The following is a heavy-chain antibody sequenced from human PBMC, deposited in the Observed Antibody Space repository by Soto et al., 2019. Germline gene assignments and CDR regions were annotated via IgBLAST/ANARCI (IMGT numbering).Heavy chain of an antibody. CDR1: GFTFSSYA. CDR3: AKDRGRGYDRFDS. D-gene: IGHD5-12*01. CDR2: ISGSGGST. J-gene: IGHJ5*01. V-gene: IGHV3-23*01. Sequence: EVQLLEYGGGLVQPGGSLRLSCAASGFTFSSYAMSWVRQAPVKGLGWVSAISGSGGSTFYADSVKGRFTNSSDTSKNTLCLQMDRLSAEDTAVYFCAKDRGRGYDRFDSWGQGTLVTVSS.